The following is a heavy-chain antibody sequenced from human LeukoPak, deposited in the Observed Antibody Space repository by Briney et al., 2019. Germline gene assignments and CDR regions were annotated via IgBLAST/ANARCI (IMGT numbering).Heavy chain of an antibody. V-gene: IGHV1-69*06. CDR1: GGTFSSYA. J-gene: IGHJ4*02. CDR3: TRAQRIAAADDY. Sequence: ASVKVSCKASGGTFSSYAISWVRQAPGQGFEWMGGIIPIFGTNYAQKFQGRVTITADKSTSTAYMDLSSLRSEDTAMYYCTRAQRIAAADDYWGQGTLVTVSS. D-gene: IGHD6-13*01. CDR2: IIPIFGT.